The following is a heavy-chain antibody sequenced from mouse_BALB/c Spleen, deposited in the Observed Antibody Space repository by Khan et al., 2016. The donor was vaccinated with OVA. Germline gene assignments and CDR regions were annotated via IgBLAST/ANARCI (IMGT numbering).Heavy chain of an antibody. Sequence: VQLVESGAELVKSGATVKLSCTASGLTFKDTYMPWLKQWPEQGLEWIGRIDPPNGYTKYAPKFQGKATITGDNSYNTPYLQLSSLTSEDTAVYYCARMARKWGQGTTLTVSS. CDR3: ARMARK. J-gene: IGHJ2*01. CDR2: IDPPNGYT. V-gene: IGHV14-3*02. CDR1: GLTFKDTY.